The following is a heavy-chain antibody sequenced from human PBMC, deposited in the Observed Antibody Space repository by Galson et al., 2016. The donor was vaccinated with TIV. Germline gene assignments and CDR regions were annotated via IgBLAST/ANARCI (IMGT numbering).Heavy chain of an antibody. V-gene: IGHV5-51*01. D-gene: IGHD3/OR15-3a*01. J-gene: IGHJ4*02. Sequence: QSGAEVKEPGESLKISCKGSAYSFTSYWIGWFRQMPGKGLDLMGIIFPRDSDTRYRPSFQGQVTISADRSTETAHLQWSGLKASDTAMYFCAIRIETHLEHLDWAYEPRTNYFDSWGQGTLVIVSS. CDR3: AIRIETHLEHLDWAYEPRTNYFDS. CDR2: IFPRDSDT. CDR1: AYSFTSYW.